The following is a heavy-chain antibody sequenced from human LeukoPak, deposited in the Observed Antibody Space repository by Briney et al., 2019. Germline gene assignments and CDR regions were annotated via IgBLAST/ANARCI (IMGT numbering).Heavy chain of an antibody. D-gene: IGHD6-13*01. Sequence: PGGSLRLSCAVSGFTFSSCSMNWVRQAPGKGLEWVSYISSSSSTIYYADSVKGRFTISRDNAKNSLYPQMNSLRDEDSAVYYCARDPHIAAAGTIFDYWGQGTLVTVSS. J-gene: IGHJ4*02. CDR2: ISSSSSTI. CDR1: GFTFSSCS. V-gene: IGHV3-48*02. CDR3: ARDPHIAAAGTIFDY.